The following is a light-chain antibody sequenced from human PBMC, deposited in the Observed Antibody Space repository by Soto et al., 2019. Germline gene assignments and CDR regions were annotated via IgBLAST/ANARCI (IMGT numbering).Light chain of an antibody. J-gene: IGLJ2*01. CDR3: MLHVGSGISV. CDR1: SGSVSSSYY. Sequence: QAVVTQEPSFSVSPGGTVTLTCGLSSGSVSSSYYPSWYQQTPGQAPRTPIYSTNSRSSGAPDRFSGAILGNKAALTITGAQADDEANYYCMLHVGSGISVFGGGTKLTVL. CDR2: STN. V-gene: IGLV8-61*01.